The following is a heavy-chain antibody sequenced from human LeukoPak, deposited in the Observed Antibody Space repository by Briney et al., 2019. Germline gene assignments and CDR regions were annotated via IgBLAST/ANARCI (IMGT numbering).Heavy chain of an antibody. D-gene: IGHD6-19*01. V-gene: IGHV3-23*01. CDR3: AKDLEQWLNLYFDY. J-gene: IGHJ4*02. CDR2: ISGNGGST. Sequence: GGSLRLSCEASGFSFSKSAMNWVRQAPGKGLEWVSAISGNGGSTFYVDSVKGRFTISRDNSKNTLYLQMNSLRAEDTAVYYCAKDLEQWLNLYFDYWGQGTLVTVSS. CDR1: GFSFSKSA.